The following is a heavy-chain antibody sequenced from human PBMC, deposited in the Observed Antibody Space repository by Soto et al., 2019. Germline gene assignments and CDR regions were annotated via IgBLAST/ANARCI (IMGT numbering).Heavy chain of an antibody. CDR1: GDSINNNNYY. CDR3: AVHPTTLSTEWSYYFDY. J-gene: IGHJ4*02. D-gene: IGHD4-17*01. CDR2: FSYSGTT. V-gene: IGHV4-39*01. Sequence: QLQLQESGPGLVKPSETLSLTCTVSGDSINNNNYYWGWIRQPPGKGLEWIESFSYSGTTYSNPYLKSRVPISVDTSQSQCSLKLSSVTAADTAVYYCAVHPTTLSTEWSYYFDYWGQGTLVTVSS.